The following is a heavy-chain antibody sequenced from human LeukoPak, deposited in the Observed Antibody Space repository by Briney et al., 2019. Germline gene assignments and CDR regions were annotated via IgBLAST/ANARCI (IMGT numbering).Heavy chain of an antibody. J-gene: IGHJ4*02. CDR2: INHSGST. V-gene: IGHV4-34*01. D-gene: IGHD1-7*01. Sequence: SETLSLTCAVYGGSFSDYFWNWIRQPPGKGLEWIGEINHSGSTNYNPSLKSRVTMSVDTSKNQFSLSLSSVTAADTAVYYCATSFGELPYYFYYWGQGALVTVSS. CDR3: ATSFGELPYYFYY. CDR1: GGSFSDYF.